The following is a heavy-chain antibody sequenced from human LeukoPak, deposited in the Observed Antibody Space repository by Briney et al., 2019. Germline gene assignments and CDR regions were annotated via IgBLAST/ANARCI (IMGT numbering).Heavy chain of an antibody. Sequence: GGSLRLSCVASGFTFSENWMHWVRQAPGKALAWVSHINRDGGLTNYADSVKGRFTISRDNARNTVYLQMSSLRVEDTAIYFCAREEHHLAEAGTSAFDLGGQGTLVTVSP. V-gene: IGHV3-74*01. J-gene: IGHJ3*01. CDR3: AREEHHLAEAGTSAFDL. CDR2: INRDGGLT. D-gene: IGHD6-13*01. CDR1: GFTFSENW.